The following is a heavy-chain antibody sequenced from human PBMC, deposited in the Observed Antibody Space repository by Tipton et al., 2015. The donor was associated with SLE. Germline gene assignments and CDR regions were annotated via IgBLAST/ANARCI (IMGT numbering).Heavy chain of an antibody. CDR1: GGSISGYY. V-gene: IGHV4-39*07. CDR2: IYYSGST. Sequence: TLSLTCTVSGGSISGYYWGWIRQPPGKGLEWIGSIYYSGSTYYNPSLKSRVTISVDTSKNQFSLKLSSVTAADTAVYYCARVGYYGDHDGAFVLWGRGTLVTVSS. J-gene: IGHJ2*01. CDR3: ARVGYYGDHDGAFVL. D-gene: IGHD4-17*01.